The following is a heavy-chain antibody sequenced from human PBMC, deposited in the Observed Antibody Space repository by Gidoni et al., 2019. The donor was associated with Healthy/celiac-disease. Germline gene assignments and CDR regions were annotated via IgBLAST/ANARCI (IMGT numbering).Heavy chain of an antibody. Sequence: EVQLVESGGGLVQPGGSLRLHCAASGSTFSSYWMSWVRQATGKGLEWVANIKQDGSEKYYVDSVKGRFTISRDNAKNSLYLQMNSLRAEDTAVYYCARVTTIAGYGYWGQGTLVTVSS. CDR3: ARVTTIAGYGY. V-gene: IGHV3-7*01. CDR1: GSTFSSYW. D-gene: IGHD5-12*01. J-gene: IGHJ4*02. CDR2: IKQDGSEK.